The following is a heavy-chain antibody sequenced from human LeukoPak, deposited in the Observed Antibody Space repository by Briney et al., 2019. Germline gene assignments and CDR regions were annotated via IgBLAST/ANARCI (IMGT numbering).Heavy chain of an antibody. J-gene: IGHJ4*01. CDR1: GFTLSSYW. CDR2: IKQDGGEK. V-gene: IGHV3-7*01. CDR3: ARDGTAAGLYFDL. Sequence: GGSLRLSCAVSGFTLSSYWMNWVRQAPGKGLEWVDSIKQDGGEKSYVDSVKGRFTISRDNAKNSLYLQMSSLRAEDTAVYYCARDGTAAGLYFDLWGQGTLVTVSS. D-gene: IGHD6-13*01.